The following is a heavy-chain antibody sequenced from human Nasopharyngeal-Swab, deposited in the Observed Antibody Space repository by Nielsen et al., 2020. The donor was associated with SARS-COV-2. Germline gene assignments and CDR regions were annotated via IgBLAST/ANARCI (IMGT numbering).Heavy chain of an antibody. V-gene: IGHV4-39*01. CDR3: ARPYYDSSGYDAWFDP. Sequence: SETLPLTCTVSGGSISSSSYYWGWPRQPPGKGLEWIGSIYYSGSTYYNPSLKSRVTIFVDTSKNQFSLKLSSVTAADTAVYYCARPYYDSSGYDAWFDPWGQGTLVTVSS. CDR2: IYYSGST. J-gene: IGHJ5*02. CDR1: GGSISSSSYY. D-gene: IGHD3-22*01.